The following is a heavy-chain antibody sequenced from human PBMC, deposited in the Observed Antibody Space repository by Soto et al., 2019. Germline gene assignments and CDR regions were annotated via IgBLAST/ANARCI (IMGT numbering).Heavy chain of an antibody. CDR1: GVSISSYY. CDR3: ARVSRYFDWLLFLNFDY. V-gene: IGHV4-59*01. D-gene: IGHD3-9*01. Sequence: PSETLSLTCTVSGVSISSYYWSWIRQPPGKGLEWIGYIYYSGSTNYNPSLKSRVAISVDTSKNQFSLKLSSVTAADTAVYYCARVSRYFDWLLFLNFDYWGQGTLVTVSS. CDR2: IYYSGST. J-gene: IGHJ4*02.